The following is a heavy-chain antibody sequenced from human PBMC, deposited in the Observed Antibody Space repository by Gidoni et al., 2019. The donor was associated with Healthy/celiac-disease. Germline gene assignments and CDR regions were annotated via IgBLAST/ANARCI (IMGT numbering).Heavy chain of an antibody. Sequence: EVQLVESGGGLVKPGGSLRLSCAASGFPFSSYSMNWVRQAPGKGLELVSSSSISSSYIYYADSGKGRFTISRDNAKNSRYLQMNSLRAEDTAVYYCARDGEGSSGYYNYWGQGTLVTVSS. CDR3: ARDGEGSSGYYNY. CDR1: GFPFSSYS. J-gene: IGHJ4*02. CDR2: SSISSSYI. V-gene: IGHV3-21*01. D-gene: IGHD3-22*01.